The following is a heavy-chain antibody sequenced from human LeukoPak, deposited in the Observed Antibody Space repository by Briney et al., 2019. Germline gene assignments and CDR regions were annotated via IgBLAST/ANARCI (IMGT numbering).Heavy chain of an antibody. Sequence: GGSLRLSCAASGFTFSRFRMSWVRQAPGKGLEWVASINQDESAKYYVDSVRGRFTVSRDNAKNSLFLQMNSLRAEDTAIYYCVRDYVWGTSESDYWGQGILVTVSS. CDR3: VRDYVWGTSESDY. D-gene: IGHD3-16*01. CDR2: INQDESAK. J-gene: IGHJ4*02. V-gene: IGHV3-7*01. CDR1: GFTFSRFR.